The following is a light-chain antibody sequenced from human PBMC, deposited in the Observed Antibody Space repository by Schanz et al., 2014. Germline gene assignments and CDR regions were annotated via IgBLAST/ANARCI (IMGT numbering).Light chain of an antibody. V-gene: IGLV2-14*02. J-gene: IGLJ2*01. Sequence: QSALTQPASVSGSPGQSITISCTGTSSDVGGYNLVSWYQQHPGKAPKLMIYDVTNRPSGVSNRFSGSKSGNTASLTISGLQAEDEADYYCSSYTSSSTLVVFGGGTKLTVL. CDR2: DVT. CDR1: SSDVGGYNL. CDR3: SSYTSSSTLVV.